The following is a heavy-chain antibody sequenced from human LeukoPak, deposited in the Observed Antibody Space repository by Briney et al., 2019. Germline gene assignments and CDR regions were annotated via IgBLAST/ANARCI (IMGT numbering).Heavy chain of an antibody. J-gene: IGHJ4*02. CDR1: GYTLTAYY. Sequence: ASVNVSCKASGYTLTAYYMHWVRHAPGQGLEWMGWINPISGGTEYAQTFQGRVTKTRDTSISTAYMAVSRLTPGYTAVYYCPRGGGPLCWGEGTLVAVSS. CDR2: INPISGGT. V-gene: IGHV1-2*02. CDR3: PRGGGPLC. D-gene: IGHD3-16*01.